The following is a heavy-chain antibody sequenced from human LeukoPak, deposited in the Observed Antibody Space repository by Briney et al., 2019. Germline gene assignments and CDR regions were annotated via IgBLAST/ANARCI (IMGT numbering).Heavy chain of an antibody. J-gene: IGHJ4*02. CDR3: ARHKYGSGSYFDY. V-gene: IGHV4-59*01. D-gene: IGHD3-10*01. CDR1: DGSISSYY. CDR2: IYYSGST. Sequence: PSETLSLTCTVSDGSISSYYWSWIRQPPGKGLGWIGYIYYSGSTNYNPSLKSRVTISVDTSKNQFPLKLSSVTAADTAVYYCARHKYGSGSYFDYWGQGTLVTVSS.